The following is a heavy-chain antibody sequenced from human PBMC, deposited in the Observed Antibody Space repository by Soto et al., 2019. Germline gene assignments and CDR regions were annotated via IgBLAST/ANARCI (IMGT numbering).Heavy chain of an antibody. CDR2: ISGSGGST. D-gene: IGHD6-13*01. Sequence: CLRLSCAASGFTFSSYAMHWVRQAPGKGLEWVSAISGSGGSTYYADSVKGRFTISRDNSKNTLYLQMNSLRAEDTAVYYCAKGQLVSRGMDVWGQGTTFTLS. J-gene: IGHJ6*02. CDR1: GFTFSSYA. V-gene: IGHV3-23*01. CDR3: AKGQLVSRGMDV.